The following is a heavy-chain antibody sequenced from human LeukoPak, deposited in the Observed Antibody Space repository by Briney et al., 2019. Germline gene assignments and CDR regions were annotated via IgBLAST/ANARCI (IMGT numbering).Heavy chain of an antibody. D-gene: IGHD3-22*01. CDR2: FDPEDVET. J-gene: IGHJ6*03. CDR1: VYIVSEFT. Sequence: ASVKVSCKVSVYIVSEFTIHWVRQTPGKRLEWMGGFDPEDVETVYSQMFKGRLTLTEDTSTNTAYMELTGLTSADTAIYYCATRSILGYYYHYVDVWGKGTPVTVSS. V-gene: IGHV1-24*01. CDR3: ATRSILGYYYHYVDV.